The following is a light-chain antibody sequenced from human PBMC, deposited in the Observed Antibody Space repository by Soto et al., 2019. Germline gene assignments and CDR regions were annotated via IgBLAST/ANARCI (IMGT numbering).Light chain of an antibody. CDR1: ISDIAAYNY. CDR2: HVN. J-gene: IGLJ1*01. Sequence: SVLTQPASVSGSPGQSITIAGTGTISDIAAYNYVSWYQQHPGRAPKLLIYHVNTRPSGISNRFSGSKSGDTASLTISGLQAEDEAEYSCFSYSTSSSLYVFGSGTKVTVL. CDR3: FSYSTSSSLYV. V-gene: IGLV2-14*03.